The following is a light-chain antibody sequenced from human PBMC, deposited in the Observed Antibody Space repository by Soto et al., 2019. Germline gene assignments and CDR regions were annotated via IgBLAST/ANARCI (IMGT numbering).Light chain of an antibody. CDR3: QQYNNWPPFT. Sequence: EIVMTQSPATLSVSPGERATLSCRASQSVSSNLACYQQQPGQAPRLLIYGPSTRATGLPARFSGSGSGTEFTLTISILQSEDFAVYCGQQYNNWPPFTYGPGTKVDIK. CDR1: QSVSSN. CDR2: GPS. J-gene: IGKJ3*01. V-gene: IGKV3-15*01.